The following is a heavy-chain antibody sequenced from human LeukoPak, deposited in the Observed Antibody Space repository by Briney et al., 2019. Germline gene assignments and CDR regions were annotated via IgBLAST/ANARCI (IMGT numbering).Heavy chain of an antibody. J-gene: IGHJ4*02. CDR1: GYTFTSYG. CDR3: ARIIVGAKHFDY. CDR2: ISAYNGNT. D-gene: IGHD1-26*01. V-gene: IGHV1-18*01. Sequence: ASVKVSCKASGYTFTSYGISWVRQAPGQGLEWMGWISAYNGNTNYAQKLQDRVTMTTDTSTSTAYMERRSLRSDDTAVYYCARIIVGAKHFDYWGEGTLVTVSS.